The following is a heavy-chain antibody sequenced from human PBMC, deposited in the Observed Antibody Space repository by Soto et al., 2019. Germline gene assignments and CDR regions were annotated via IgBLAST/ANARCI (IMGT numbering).Heavy chain of an antibody. V-gene: IGHV4-30-2*01. CDR1: GGSISSGGYS. CDR2: INHSGST. CDR3: ARGRSGSGSYYRGWFDP. Sequence: PSETLSLTCAVSGGSISSGGYSWSWIRQPPGKGLEWIGYINHSGSTNYNPSLKSRVTISVDTSKNQFSLKLSSVTAADTAVYYCARGRSGSGSYYRGWFDPWGQGTLVTSPQ. D-gene: IGHD3-10*01. J-gene: IGHJ5*02.